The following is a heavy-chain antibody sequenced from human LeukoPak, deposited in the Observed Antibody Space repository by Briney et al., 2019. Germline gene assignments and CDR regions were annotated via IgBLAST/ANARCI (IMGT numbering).Heavy chain of an antibody. J-gene: IGHJ4*02. CDR2: IGIRGDT. D-gene: IGHD6-19*01. V-gene: IGHV3-13*01. Sequence: GGSLRLSCAASGFTLIDYDMHWVRQVIGKGLEWVSAIGIRGDTHYSGSVKGRLTISRENAESSLYLQMNSLRAEDTAVYYCARGGIQVSGIDEFDYWGQGTLVTVSS. CDR1: GFTLIDYD. CDR3: ARGGIQVSGIDEFDY.